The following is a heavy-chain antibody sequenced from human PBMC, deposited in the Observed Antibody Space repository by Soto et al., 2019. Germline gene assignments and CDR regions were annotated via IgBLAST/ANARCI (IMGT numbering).Heavy chain of an antibody. CDR3: ASEFCTGGSYYSRIFDY. D-gene: IGHD2-15*01. J-gene: IGHJ4*01. CDR1: GFTFNTYA. CDR2: ISSGSDYI. Sequence: EVQLVESGGGLVKPGGSLRLSCAASGFTFNTYAMHWVRQSPGKGLEWVAFISSGSDYIYYADSVKGRFTISRDNAESSLFLHMNSLRDDDTALYYCASEFCTGGSYYSRIFDYWGHGALVTVSS. V-gene: IGHV3-21*04.